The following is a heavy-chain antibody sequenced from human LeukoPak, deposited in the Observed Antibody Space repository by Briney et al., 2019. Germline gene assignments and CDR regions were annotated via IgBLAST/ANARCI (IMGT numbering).Heavy chain of an antibody. V-gene: IGHV1-46*01. D-gene: IGHD2-2*01. J-gene: IGHJ4*02. CDR3: ARESVPAALDY. Sequence: ASVKVSCKVSGYTLTELSMHWVRQAPGQGLEWMGIINPSGGNTNYAQKFQGRVTMTRDTSTSTVYMELSSLRSEDTAVYYCARESVPAALDYWGQGTLVTVSS. CDR2: INPSGGNT. CDR1: GYTLTELS.